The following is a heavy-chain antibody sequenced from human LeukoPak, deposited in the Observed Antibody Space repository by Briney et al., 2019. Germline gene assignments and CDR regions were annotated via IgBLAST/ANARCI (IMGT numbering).Heavy chain of an antibody. D-gene: IGHD2-15*01. CDR1: GYSISSGYY. V-gene: IGHV4-61*01. Sequence: SETLSLTCAVSGYSISSGYYWGWIRQPPGKGLEWIGYIYYSGSTNYNPSLKSRVTISVDTSKNQFSLKLSSVTAADTAVYYCARTVVVAAEYYYYYYYMDVWGKGTTVTVSS. CDR3: ARTVVVAAEYYYYYYYMDV. J-gene: IGHJ6*03. CDR2: IYYSGST.